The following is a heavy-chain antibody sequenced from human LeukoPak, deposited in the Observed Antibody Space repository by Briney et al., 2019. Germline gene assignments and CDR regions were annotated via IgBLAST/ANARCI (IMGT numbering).Heavy chain of an antibody. CDR3: ARGLCYYGSGSYCPLDY. CDR1: GYTFTSYA. D-gene: IGHD3-10*01. CDR2: IIPIFGTA. V-gene: IGHV1-69*13. Sequence: SVKVSCKASGYTFTSYAISWVRQAPGQGLEWMGGIIPIFGTANYAQKFQGRVTITADESTSTAYMELSSLRSEDTAVYYCARGLCYYGSGSYCPLDYWGQGTLVTVSS. J-gene: IGHJ4*02.